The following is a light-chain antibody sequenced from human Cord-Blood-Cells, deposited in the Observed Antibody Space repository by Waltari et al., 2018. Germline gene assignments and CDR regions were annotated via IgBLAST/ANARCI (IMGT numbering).Light chain of an antibody. CDR2: EGG. CDR1: SSDVGGYNL. CDR3: CSYAGSSTWV. Sequence: QSALTQPASVSGSPGQSITIPCTGTSSDVGGYNLVPWYQQHPGKAPKLMIYEGGKRPSGVSNRFSGSKSGNTASLTISGLQAEDEADYYCCSYAGSSTWVFGGGTKLTVL. V-gene: IGLV2-23*01. J-gene: IGLJ3*02.